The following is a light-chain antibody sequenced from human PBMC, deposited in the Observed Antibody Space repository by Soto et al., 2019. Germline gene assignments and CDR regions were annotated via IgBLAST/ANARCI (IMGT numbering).Light chain of an antibody. Sequence: QSALTQPASVSGSPGQSITISCTGTSSDVGSYNLVSWYQQHPGKAPKLMIYEVTNRPSGVSNRFSGSKSGNTASLTISGLQAEDEADYYCNSYTTNSNRVFGTGTQLTVL. J-gene: IGLJ1*01. CDR3: NSYTTNSNRV. CDR2: EVT. CDR1: SSDVGSYNL. V-gene: IGLV2-14*02.